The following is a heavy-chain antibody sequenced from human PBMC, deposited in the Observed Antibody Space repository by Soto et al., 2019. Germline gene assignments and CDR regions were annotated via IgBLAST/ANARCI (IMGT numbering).Heavy chain of an antibody. CDR3: ARARGYYYGSGSSDYFDY. D-gene: IGHD3-10*01. V-gene: IGHV4-31*03. J-gene: IGHJ4*02. CDR1: GGSISSGGYY. Sequence: SETLSLTCTVSGGSISSGGYYWSWIRQHPGKGLEWIGYIYYSGSTYYNPSLKSRVTISVDTSKNQFSLKLSSVTAADTAVYYCARARGYYYGSGSSDYFDYWGQGTLVTVSS. CDR2: IYYSGST.